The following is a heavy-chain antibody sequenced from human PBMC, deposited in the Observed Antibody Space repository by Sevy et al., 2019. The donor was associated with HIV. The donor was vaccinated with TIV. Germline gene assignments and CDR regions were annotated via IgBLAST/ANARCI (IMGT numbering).Heavy chain of an antibody. J-gene: IGHJ4*02. D-gene: IGHD6-19*01. V-gene: IGHV4-59*01. CDR3: AKGIAVAGPFDY. CDR2: IHYSGST. Sequence: SETLSLTCTVSGDSITSYYWNWIRQPPGKGLEWIGYIHYSGSTNYNPSLKSRFSISVDTSKNQFSLKLSSVTAADTAVYYCAKGIAVAGPFDYWGQGNLVTVSS. CDR1: GDSITSYY.